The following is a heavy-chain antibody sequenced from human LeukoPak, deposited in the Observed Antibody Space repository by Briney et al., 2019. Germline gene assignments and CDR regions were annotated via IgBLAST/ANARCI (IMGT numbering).Heavy chain of an antibody. V-gene: IGHV4-59*01. CDR2: IYYSGST. CDR3: ARESGPPRHFDY. J-gene: IGHJ4*02. CDR1: GGSISSYY. Sequence: KPSETLSLTCTVSGGSISSYYWSWIRQPPGKGLEWIGYIYYSGSTNYNPSLKSRVTISVDTSKNQFSLKLSSVTAADTAVYYCARESGPPRHFDYWGQGTLVTVSS. D-gene: IGHD1-14*01.